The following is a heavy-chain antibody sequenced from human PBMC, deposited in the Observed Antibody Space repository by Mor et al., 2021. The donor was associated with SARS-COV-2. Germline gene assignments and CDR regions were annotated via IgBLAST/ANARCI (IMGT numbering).Heavy chain of an antibody. J-gene: IGHJ3*02. V-gene: IGHV3-48*03. Sequence: LEWISYICASGSTVYNADSVKGRFTISRDNAKNSLYLQMNSLRAEDTAIYYCARAGYSSLRAFDIWGQGTMVTVS. D-gene: IGHD5-18*01. CDR3: ARAGYSSLRAFDI. CDR2: ICASGSTV.